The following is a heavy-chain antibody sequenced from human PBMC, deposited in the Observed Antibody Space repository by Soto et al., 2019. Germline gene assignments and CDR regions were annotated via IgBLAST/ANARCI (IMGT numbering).Heavy chain of an antibody. CDR1: GGSISSRYW. CDR2: IYHTGST. V-gene: IGHV4-4*02. J-gene: IGHJ3*02. Sequence: SETLSLTCAVSGGSISSRYWWSWVRQPPGKGLEWIGEIYHTGSTNYNPSLRSRVVMSIDKSKNQFSLNLNSVTAADTAVYYCASKFGELLADAFDIWGQGTMVTVSS. D-gene: IGHD3-10*01. CDR3: ASKFGELLADAFDI.